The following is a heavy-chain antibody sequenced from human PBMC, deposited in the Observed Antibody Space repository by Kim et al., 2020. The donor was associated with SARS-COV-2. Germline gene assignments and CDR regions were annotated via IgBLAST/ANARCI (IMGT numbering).Heavy chain of an antibody. Sequence: YAQKLKGRVTMTTDTSTSTAYMELRSLRSDDTAVYYCARDRSYGRGIFDYWGQGTLVTVSS. V-gene: IGHV1-18*01. CDR3: ARDRSYGRGIFDY. J-gene: IGHJ4*02. D-gene: IGHD3-16*01.